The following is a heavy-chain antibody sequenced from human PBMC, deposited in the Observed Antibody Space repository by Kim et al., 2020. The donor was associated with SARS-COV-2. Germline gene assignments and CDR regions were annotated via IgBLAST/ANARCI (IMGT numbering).Heavy chain of an antibody. Sequence: GGSLRLSCAASGFTFGDYAIHWVRQAPGKGLEWVSGISWNSGNVGYADSVKGRFTISRDNAKNSLYLQMNSLRPEDTALYYCAKVSSTWYIDGFDIWGQGTLVTVSS. V-gene: IGHV3-9*01. J-gene: IGHJ3*02. CDR3: AKVSSTWYIDGFDI. CDR1: GFTFGDYA. D-gene: IGHD6-13*01. CDR2: ISWNSGNV.